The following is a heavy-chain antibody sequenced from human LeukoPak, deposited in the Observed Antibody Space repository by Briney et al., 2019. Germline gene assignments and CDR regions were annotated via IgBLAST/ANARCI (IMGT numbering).Heavy chain of an antibody. Sequence: PGGSLRLSCAASGFTFSSYAMSWVRQAPGKGLEWVSAISGSGGSTYYADSVKGRFTISRDNSKNTLYLQMNSLRAEDTAVYYRAKGLGYDSSGYYSEWGQGTLVTVSS. CDR2: ISGSGGST. V-gene: IGHV3-23*01. J-gene: IGHJ4*02. CDR3: AKGLGYDSSGYYSE. D-gene: IGHD3-22*01. CDR1: GFTFSSYA.